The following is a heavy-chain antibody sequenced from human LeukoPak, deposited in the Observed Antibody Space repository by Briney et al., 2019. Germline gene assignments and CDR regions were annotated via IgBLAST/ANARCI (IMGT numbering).Heavy chain of an antibody. CDR3: ARCMAVAGALDY. CDR1: GGSFSGYY. Sequence: SETLSLTCAVYGGSFSGYYWSWIRQPPGKGLEWIGEINHSGSTNYNPSLKSRVTISVDTSKNQFSLKLSSVTAADTAVYYCARCMAVAGALDYWGQGTLVTVSS. J-gene: IGHJ4*02. V-gene: IGHV4-34*01. CDR2: INHSGST. D-gene: IGHD6-19*01.